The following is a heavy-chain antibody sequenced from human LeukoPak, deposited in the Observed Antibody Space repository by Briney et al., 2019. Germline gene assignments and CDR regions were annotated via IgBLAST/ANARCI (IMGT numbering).Heavy chain of an antibody. Sequence: SVKVSCKASGGTFSSYAISWVRQAPGQGLEWMGGIIPIFGTANYAQKFQGRVTITADESTSTAYMELSSLRSEDTAVYYCARSAAYCGGDCPSLYYYFDYWGQGTLVTVSS. CDR3: ARSAAYCGGDCPSLYYYFDY. D-gene: IGHD2-21*02. V-gene: IGHV1-69*13. CDR1: GGTFSSYA. J-gene: IGHJ4*02. CDR2: IIPIFGTA.